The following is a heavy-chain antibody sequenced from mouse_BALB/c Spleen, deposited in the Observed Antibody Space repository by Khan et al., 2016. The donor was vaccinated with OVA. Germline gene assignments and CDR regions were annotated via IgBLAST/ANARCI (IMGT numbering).Heavy chain of an antibody. CDR3: ARVGYNGTMDC. Sequence: QIQLVQSGPELKKPGETVQISCKASGFTFTKYGMNGVKQAPGKGLKWMGWINTYTGEPTFADDFKGRFAFSLETSASTVYLQINSLKNEDTATDFCARVGYNGTMDCWGQGTSVTVSS. V-gene: IGHV9-3-1*01. D-gene: IGHD2-14*01. CDR1: GFTFTKYG. J-gene: IGHJ4*01. CDR2: INTYTGEP.